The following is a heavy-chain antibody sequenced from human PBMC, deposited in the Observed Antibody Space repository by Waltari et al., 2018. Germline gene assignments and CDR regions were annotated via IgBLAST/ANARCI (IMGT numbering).Heavy chain of an antibody. J-gene: IGHJ6*03. CDR3: ARTAVPLYYYYMDV. D-gene: IGHD2-21*02. V-gene: IGHV3-7*01. CDR1: GFTFSSYW. Sequence: EVQLVESGGGLVQPGGSLRLSCAASGFTFSSYWMSWVRQAPGKGLEWVANIKQDGSEKYYVDSVKGRFTISRDNAKNSLYLQMNSLRAEDTAVYYCARTAVPLYYYYMDVWGKGTTVTVSS. CDR2: IKQDGSEK.